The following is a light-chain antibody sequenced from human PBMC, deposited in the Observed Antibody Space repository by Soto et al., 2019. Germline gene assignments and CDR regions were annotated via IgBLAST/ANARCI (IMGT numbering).Light chain of an antibody. CDR1: QDIKRF. CDR3: QQVNTYPVT. CDR2: TIS. Sequence: DVQLTQSPSFLASSVGDRLTITCRASQDIKRFLASYQQKPGKAPKLLIYTISTLQSGVPSRFSGSGSGTEFTLTISSLQPDDFATYYCQQVNTYPVTFGGGTKVAI. J-gene: IGKJ4*01. V-gene: IGKV1-9*01.